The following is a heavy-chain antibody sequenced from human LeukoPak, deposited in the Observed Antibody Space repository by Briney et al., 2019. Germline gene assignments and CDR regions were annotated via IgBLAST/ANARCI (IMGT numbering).Heavy chain of an antibody. V-gene: IGHV3-23*01. CDR3: AKGYCSGGSCPNYYFYMDV. J-gene: IGHJ6*03. D-gene: IGHD2-15*01. CDR2: ISGSGAST. Sequence: PGGSLRLSCVASGFTFRNYAMSWVRQAPGKGLEWVSAISGSGASTYSADSVKGRFTISTDNSKNTLFLQMDSLRVEDTADYYCAKGYCSGGSCPNYYFYMDVWGRRTTVPLSS. CDR1: GFTFRNYA.